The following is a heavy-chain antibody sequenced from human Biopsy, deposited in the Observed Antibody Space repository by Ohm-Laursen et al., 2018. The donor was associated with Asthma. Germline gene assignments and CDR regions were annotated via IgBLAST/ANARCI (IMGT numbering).Heavy chain of an antibody. D-gene: IGHD4-17*01. J-gene: IGHJ1*01. Sequence: SLRLSCAASGFTFGDYCMSWVRQVPGQGLEWVANIKHDGSEKNHVDSLKGRFTISRDNAKNSLYLQMNSLRDEDTAVYYRARPRWGPYGYWGQGTLVTVSS. CDR3: ARPRWGPYGY. CDR2: IKHDGSEK. V-gene: IGHV3-7*01. CDR1: GFTFGDYC.